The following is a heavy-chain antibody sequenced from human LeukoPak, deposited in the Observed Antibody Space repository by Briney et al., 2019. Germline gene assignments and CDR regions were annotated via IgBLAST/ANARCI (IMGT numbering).Heavy chain of an antibody. D-gene: IGHD5-24*01. CDR2: IDNDGNT. V-gene: IGHV3-74*03. CDR3: ARDLVHRDGYNAN. Sequence: QPGGSLRLSCAASGFSFKNCWMHWVRQAPGKGLEWVSRIDNDGNTKYADSVKGRFTISRDNAKNSLYLQMNSLRAEDTAVYYCARDLVHRDGYNANWGQGTLVTVSS. CDR1: GFSFKNCW. J-gene: IGHJ4*02.